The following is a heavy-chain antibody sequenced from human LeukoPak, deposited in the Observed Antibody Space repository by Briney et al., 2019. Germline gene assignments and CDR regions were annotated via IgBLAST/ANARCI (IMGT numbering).Heavy chain of an antibody. CDR1: GFSFAYYA. CDR2: ITANGDST. CDR3: ARDIEAGTVGFSFDY. D-gene: IGHD3/OR15-3a*01. J-gene: IGHJ4*02. V-gene: IGHV3-43*02. Sequence: PGGSLRLSCAASGFSFAYYAMHCVRQAPGKGLEWVSLITANGDSTYYADSVKGRFTISRDNSKNSLSLQMNSLRTEDTALYYCARDIEAGTVGFSFDYWGQGTLVAVSS.